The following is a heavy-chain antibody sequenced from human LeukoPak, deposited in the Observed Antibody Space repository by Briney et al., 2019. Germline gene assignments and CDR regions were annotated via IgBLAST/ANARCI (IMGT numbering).Heavy chain of an antibody. J-gene: IGHJ4*02. V-gene: IGHV3-66*02. CDR2: IYTAGET. CDR3: ASEGD. D-gene: IGHD3-16*01. CDR1: GFTVSNNY. Sequence: PGGSLRLSCVVPGFTVSNNYMSWVRQAPGKGLEWVSVIYTAGETYYADSVKGRFTISRDISKNTVYLQMNSLRGDDTAMYYCASEGDWGQGTLVTVSS.